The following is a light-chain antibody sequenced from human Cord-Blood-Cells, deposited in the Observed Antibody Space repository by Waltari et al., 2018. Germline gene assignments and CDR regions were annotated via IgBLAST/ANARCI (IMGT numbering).Light chain of an antibody. CDR3: SSYAGSNNYV. J-gene: IGLJ1*01. CDR2: EVS. Sequence: QTALTQPPSASGSPGQSVTISCTGTSSDVGGYNYVSWYQLHPGKAHKLMIYEVSKRPSGVPDRFSGSKSGNTASLTVSGLQAEDEADYYCSSYAGSNNYVFGTGTKVTVL. CDR1: SSDVGGYNY. V-gene: IGLV2-8*01.